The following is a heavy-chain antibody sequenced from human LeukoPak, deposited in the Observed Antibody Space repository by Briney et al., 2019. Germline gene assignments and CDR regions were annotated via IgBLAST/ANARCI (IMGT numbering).Heavy chain of an antibody. V-gene: IGHV1-69*05. Sequence: ASVKVSCKASGGTFSSYAISWVRQAPGQGLEWMGRIIPIFGTANYAQKFQGRVTITTDESTSTAYMELSSLRSEDTAVYYCARDLAGGTTGAYYYHMDVWGKGTTVTVSS. J-gene: IGHJ6*03. CDR1: GGTFSSYA. CDR3: ARDLAGGTTGAYYYHMDV. CDR2: IIPIFGTA. D-gene: IGHD1-1*01.